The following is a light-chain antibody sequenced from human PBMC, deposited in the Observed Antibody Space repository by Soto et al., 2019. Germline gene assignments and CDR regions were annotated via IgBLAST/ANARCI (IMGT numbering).Light chain of an antibody. V-gene: IGLV2-18*01. Sequence: QSALTQPPSVSGSPGQSVTISCTGTSSDVDIYNRVSWYQQPPGAAPKLLIYEVNNRPSGVPDRFSGSKSGNTASLTISGLQAEDEADYYCTLFTVSGTFVFGTGTKVTVL. CDR1: SSDVDIYNR. CDR3: TLFTVSGTFV. CDR2: EVN. J-gene: IGLJ1*01.